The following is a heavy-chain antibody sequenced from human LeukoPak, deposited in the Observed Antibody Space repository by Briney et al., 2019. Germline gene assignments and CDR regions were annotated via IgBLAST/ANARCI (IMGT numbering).Heavy chain of an antibody. CDR2: INPSGTAT. V-gene: IGHV1-46*01. D-gene: IGHD3-16*01. Sequence: ASVKVSCKTSGYTFINYYLQWVRQAPGQGLEWMGRINPSGTATTYAQKFQGRVTMTTDTSTSTVSMELSSLTSEDTAVYFCARLGEWGHFDYWGQGTLVTVSS. J-gene: IGHJ4*02. CDR1: GYTFINYY. CDR3: ARLGEWGHFDY.